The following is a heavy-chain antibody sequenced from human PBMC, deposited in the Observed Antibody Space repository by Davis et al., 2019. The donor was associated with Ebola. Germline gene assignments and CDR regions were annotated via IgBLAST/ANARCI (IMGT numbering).Heavy chain of an antibody. J-gene: IGHJ3*02. CDR2: FGTSGDT. V-gene: IGHV3-23*01. D-gene: IGHD1-26*01. Sequence: GESLKISCAASGFIFRNYVMSWVRQAPGKGLEWVSTFGTSGDTYYADSVKGRFTISRDNSKNTLYLQMNGLRVEDTAIYYCAKDTSNIWFDIWGQGTNVTVSS. CDR3: AKDTSNIWFDI. CDR1: GFIFRNYV.